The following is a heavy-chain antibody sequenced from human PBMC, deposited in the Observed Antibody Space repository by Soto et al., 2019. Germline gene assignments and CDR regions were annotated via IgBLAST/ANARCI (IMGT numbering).Heavy chain of an antibody. D-gene: IGHD6-13*01. CDR1: GGSISSGGYS. CDR2: IYHSGST. J-gene: IGHJ3*02. V-gene: IGHV4-30-2*01. CDR3: ASTSSRVGEIRAFDI. Sequence: SETLSLTCAVSGGSISSGGYSWSWIRQPPGKGLEWIGYIYHSGSTYYNPSLKSRVTISVDRSKNQFSLKLSSVTAADTAVYYCASTSSRVGEIRAFDIWGQGTMVTVSS.